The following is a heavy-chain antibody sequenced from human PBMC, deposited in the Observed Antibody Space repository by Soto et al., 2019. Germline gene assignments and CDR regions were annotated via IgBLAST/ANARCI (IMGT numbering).Heavy chain of an antibody. CDR1: GGSVSSGDYF. CDR3: AREKGYISGPKNFDS. D-gene: IGHD5-12*01. Sequence: SETLSLTCTVPGGSVSSGDYFWIWIRHPPGKGLEWIGYIYDSGSSYYNPSLKSRVTMSVDTSKNQFSLKLRSVTAADTAMYYCAREKGYISGPKNFDSWGQGTTVTVSS. J-gene: IGHJ4*02. CDR2: IYDSGSS. V-gene: IGHV4-30-4*01.